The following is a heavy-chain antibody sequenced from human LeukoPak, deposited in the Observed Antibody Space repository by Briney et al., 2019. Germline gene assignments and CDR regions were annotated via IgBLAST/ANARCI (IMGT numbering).Heavy chain of an antibody. CDR1: GFTFSDYY. J-gene: IGHJ4*02. CDR3: AGRNAYNSAY. D-gene: IGHD5-24*01. Sequence: GGSLRLSCAASGFTFSDYYMSWLRQAPGKGLEWVSYITSSGSTIYYAASVKGRFTISRDNAKNSLYLQMNSLKAEATAVYYCAGRNAYNSAYWGQGTLVTVSS. V-gene: IGHV3-11*01. CDR2: ITSSGSTI.